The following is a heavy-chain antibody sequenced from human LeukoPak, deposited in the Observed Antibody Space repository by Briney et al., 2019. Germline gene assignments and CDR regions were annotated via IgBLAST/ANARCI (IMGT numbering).Heavy chain of an antibody. D-gene: IGHD6-19*01. CDR2: ITGSGNGK. CDR1: GFTFSTYA. Sequence: GGSLRLSCAASGFTFSTYAMSWVRQAPGKGREWVLSITGSGNGKYYADFVKGRFTISRDNSKNTLYLQMNSLRAEDTAVYYCAKGGSSGYYLFDYWGQGTLVTVSS. J-gene: IGHJ4*02. V-gene: IGHV3-23*01. CDR3: AKGGSSGYYLFDY.